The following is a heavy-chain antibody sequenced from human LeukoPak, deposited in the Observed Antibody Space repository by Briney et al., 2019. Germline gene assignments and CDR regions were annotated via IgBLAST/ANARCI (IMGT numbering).Heavy chain of an antibody. CDR3: AITNGPGFVFDY. CDR1: GFTFSTYV. CDR2: ISGSGGAT. D-gene: IGHD3-9*01. J-gene: IGHJ4*02. V-gene: IGHV3-23*01. Sequence: GGSLRLSCAASGFTFSTYVMTWVRRAPGKGLEWVSSISGSGGATYYADSVKGRFTISRDNSKNTLYLQMNSLRAEDTALYYCAITNGPGFVFDYWGQGTLVTVSP.